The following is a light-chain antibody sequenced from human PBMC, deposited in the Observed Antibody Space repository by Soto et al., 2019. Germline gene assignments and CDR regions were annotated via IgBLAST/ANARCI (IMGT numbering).Light chain of an antibody. Sequence: EIVFTQSPGTLSLSQGERATLSCRASQSVSSSYLHWYQQKRGQAPRLFIYGAPSRATGIPDRFSGSGSGTDFILTISRLEPEDFAVYYCQYYGSSITFGQGTRLEI. J-gene: IGKJ5*01. CDR1: QSVSSSY. CDR2: GAP. CDR3: QYYGSSIT. V-gene: IGKV3-20*01.